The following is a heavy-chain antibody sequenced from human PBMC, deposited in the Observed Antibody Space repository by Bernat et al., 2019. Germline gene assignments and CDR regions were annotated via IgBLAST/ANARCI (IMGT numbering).Heavy chain of an antibody. CDR3: ARFSSDSFDP. D-gene: IGHD6-25*01. J-gene: IGHJ5*02. V-gene: IGHV3-21*01. CDR2: ISSSSSYI. Sequence: EVQLVESGGGLVKPGGSLRLSCAASGFTFSSYSMNWVRQAPGKGLEWVSSISSSSSYIYYADSVKGRFTISRDDAKNSLYLQMNSLRAEDTAVYYCARFSSDSFDPWGQGTLVTVSS. CDR1: GFTFSSYS.